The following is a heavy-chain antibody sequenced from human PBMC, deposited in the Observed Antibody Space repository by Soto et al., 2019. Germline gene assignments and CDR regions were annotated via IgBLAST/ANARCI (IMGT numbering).Heavy chain of an antibody. CDR2: VYHSGST. Sequence: SETLSLTCTVSGGSVSSSSYYWGWVRQPPGKGLEWIGCVYHSGSTYYNPSLKSRVTISVDKSKNQFSLKLSSVTAADTAVYYCARGLKRPPVGWLEPPSDAFDIWGQGTMVTVSS. CDR3: ARGLKRPPVGWLEPPSDAFDI. V-gene: IGHV4-39*07. D-gene: IGHD6-19*01. J-gene: IGHJ3*02. CDR1: GGSVSSSSYY.